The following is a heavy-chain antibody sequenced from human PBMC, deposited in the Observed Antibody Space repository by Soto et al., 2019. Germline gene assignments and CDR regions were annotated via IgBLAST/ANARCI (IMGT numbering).Heavy chain of an antibody. CDR3: ARDKITGRFDY. J-gene: IGHJ4*02. Sequence: QVQLQQWGAGLLKPSETLSLTCAVYGGSFSGYYCTWIRQPPGTGLEWIGEINHSGSTNYNPSLKSRVTRSVDTSKNQFSLKLTSVTAADTAVYYCARDKITGRFDYWGQGTLVTVSS. CDR2: INHSGST. CDR1: GGSFSGYY. D-gene: IGHD2-8*02. V-gene: IGHV4-34*01.